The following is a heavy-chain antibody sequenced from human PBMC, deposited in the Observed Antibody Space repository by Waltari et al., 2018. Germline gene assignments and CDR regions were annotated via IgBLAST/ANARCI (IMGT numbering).Heavy chain of an antibody. CDR3: ARGALSTGIAVAGTEDY. J-gene: IGHJ4*02. CDR2: INPNSGGT. V-gene: IGHV1-2*06. D-gene: IGHD6-19*01. Sequence: QVQLVQSGAEVKKPGASVKVSCKASGYTFTGYYMHWVRQAPGQGLEWMGRINPNSGGTNYAQKFQGRVTMTRDTSISTAYMELSRLRSDDTAVYYCARGALSTGIAVAGTEDYWGQGTLVTVSS. CDR1: GYTFTGYY.